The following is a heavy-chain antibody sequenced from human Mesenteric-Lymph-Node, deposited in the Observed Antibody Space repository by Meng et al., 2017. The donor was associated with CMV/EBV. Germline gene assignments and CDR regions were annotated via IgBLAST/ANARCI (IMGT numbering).Heavy chain of an antibody. D-gene: IGHD6-6*01. CDR1: GYTFSSYY. CDR2: INPSGGNT. Sequence: ASVKVSCKASGYTFSSYYIHWVRQAPGQGLEWMGIINPSGGNTSLAERFQGRFSMTRDTSTNTVYMELSSLRSEDTAVYYCARGGRGSSSKWFDPWGQGIPVTVSS. V-gene: IGHV1-46*01. J-gene: IGHJ5*02. CDR3: ARGGRGSSSKWFDP.